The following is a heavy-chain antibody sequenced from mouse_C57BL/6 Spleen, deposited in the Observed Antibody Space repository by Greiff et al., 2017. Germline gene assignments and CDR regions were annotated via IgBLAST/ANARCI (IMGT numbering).Heavy chain of an antibody. J-gene: IGHJ2*01. Sequence: EVQLQQSGPELVKPGASVKMSCKASGYTFTDYNMHWVKQSHGKSLEWIGYINPNNGGTSYNQKFKGKATLTVNKSSSTAYMELRSLTSEDSAVXYCARYMIYFPYYFDYWGQGTTLTVSS. V-gene: IGHV1-22*01. D-gene: IGHD2-1*01. CDR2: INPNNGGT. CDR1: GYTFTDYN. CDR3: ARYMIYFPYYFDY.